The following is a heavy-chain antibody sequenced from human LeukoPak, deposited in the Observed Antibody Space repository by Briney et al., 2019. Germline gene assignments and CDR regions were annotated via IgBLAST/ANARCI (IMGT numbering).Heavy chain of an antibody. Sequence: GRSLRLSCAASGFTFSNYGMHWVRQAPGKGPEWVAVILPGRSNEYYADSVKGRFTISRDNSKNTLFLQMNSLRAGDTAVYYCARDWTSSFDYWGQGTLVTVSS. D-gene: IGHD3/OR15-3a*01. J-gene: IGHJ4*02. CDR3: ARDWTSSFDY. CDR2: ILPGRSNE. CDR1: GFTFSNYG. V-gene: IGHV3-30*04.